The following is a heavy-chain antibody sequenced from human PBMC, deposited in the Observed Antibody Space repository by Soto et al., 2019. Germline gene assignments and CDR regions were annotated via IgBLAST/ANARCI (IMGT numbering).Heavy chain of an antibody. J-gene: IGHJ4*02. CDR1: GGSISSYY. CDR2: IYYSGST. CDR3: ARVWSAGTLFDY. V-gene: IGHV4-59*01. D-gene: IGHD6-19*01. Sequence: PSETLSLTCTVSGGSISSYYWSWIRQPPGKGLEWIGYIYYSGSTNYNPSLKSRVTISVDTSKNQFSLKLSSVTAADTAVYYCARVWSAGTLFDYWGQGTLVTVSS.